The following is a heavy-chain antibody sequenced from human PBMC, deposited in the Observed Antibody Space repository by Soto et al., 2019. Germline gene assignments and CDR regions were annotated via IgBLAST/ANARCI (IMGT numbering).Heavy chain of an antibody. D-gene: IGHD2-15*01. Sequence: GSLRLSCAASGFTFSSYWMHWVRQAPGKGLVWVSRINSDGSSTSYADSVKGRFTISRDNAKNTLYLQMNSLRAEDTAVYYCARGYCSGGSCYSYYYYYMDVWGKGTTVTVSS. CDR3: ARGYCSGGSCYSYYYYYMDV. CDR1: GFTFSSYW. V-gene: IGHV3-74*01. J-gene: IGHJ6*03. CDR2: INSDGSST.